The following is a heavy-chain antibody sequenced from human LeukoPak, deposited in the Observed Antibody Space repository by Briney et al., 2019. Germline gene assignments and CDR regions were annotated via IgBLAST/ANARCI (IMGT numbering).Heavy chain of an antibody. D-gene: IGHD6-25*01. CDR2: IQYSGST. CDR1: GGSISSYY. CDR3: ARGGSLFDY. J-gene: IGHJ4*02. V-gene: IGHV4-59*06. Sequence: SETLSLTCTVSGGSISSYYWSWIRQPPGKGLEWIGYIQYSGSTFYNPSLKSRVTISVDTSKNQFSLKLNSVTAADTAVYYCARGGSLFDYWGQGTLVTVSS.